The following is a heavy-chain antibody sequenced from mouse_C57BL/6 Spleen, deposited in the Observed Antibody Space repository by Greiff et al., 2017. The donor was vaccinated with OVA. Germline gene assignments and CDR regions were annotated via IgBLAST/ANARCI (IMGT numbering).Heavy chain of an antibody. Sequence: VQLQQSGAELVKPGASVKLSCKASGYTFTSYWMHWVKQRPGQGLEWIGMIHPNSGSTNYNEKFKSKATLTVDKSSSTAYMQLSSLTSEDSAVYYCARMGITTEYFDVWGTGTTVTVSS. CDR3: ARMGITTEYFDV. D-gene: IGHD1-1*01. CDR2: IHPNSGST. J-gene: IGHJ1*03. V-gene: IGHV1-64*01. CDR1: GYTFTSYW.